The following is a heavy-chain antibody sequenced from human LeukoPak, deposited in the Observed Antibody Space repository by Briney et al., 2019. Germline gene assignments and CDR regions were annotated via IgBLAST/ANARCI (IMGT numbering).Heavy chain of an antibody. V-gene: IGHV1-2*02. Sequence: ASVKVSCKAFGYTFTDYYIHWMRQAPGQGLEWIGWINPNSGGTKNAQRFQGRVTMARDTSIRTAYMEVSGLTYDDTAVFYCARFYSSTWQFDYWGQGTLVTVSS. CDR2: INPNSGGT. CDR1: GYTFTDYY. CDR3: ARFYSSTWQFDY. D-gene: IGHD6-13*01. J-gene: IGHJ4*02.